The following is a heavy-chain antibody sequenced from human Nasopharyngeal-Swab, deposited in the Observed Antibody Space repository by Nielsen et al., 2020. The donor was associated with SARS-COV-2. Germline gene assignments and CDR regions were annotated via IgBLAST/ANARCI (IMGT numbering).Heavy chain of an antibody. CDR2: INHSGST. CDR3: ARGGGDIPLEEHFDY. D-gene: IGHD3-16*02. Sequence: SETLSLTCAVYGGSFSGYYWSWIRQPPGKGLEWIGEINHSGSTNYNPSLKSRVTISVDTSKNQFSLKLSSVTAADTAVYYCARGGGDIPLEEHFDYWGQGTLVTASS. V-gene: IGHV4-34*01. J-gene: IGHJ4*02. CDR1: GGSFSGYY.